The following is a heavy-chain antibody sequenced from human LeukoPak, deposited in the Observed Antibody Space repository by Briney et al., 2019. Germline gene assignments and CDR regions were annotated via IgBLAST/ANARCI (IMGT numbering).Heavy chain of an antibody. Sequence: PSETLSLTCTVSGGSISSSSYYWGWIRQPPGKGLEWIGSIYYSGSTYYNPSLKSRVTISVDTSKNQFSLKLSSVTAADTAVYYCARGNRGILWFGELSRRQNWFDPWGQGTLVTVSS. D-gene: IGHD3-10*01. CDR3: ARGNRGILWFGELSRRQNWFDP. J-gene: IGHJ5*02. CDR1: GGSISSSSYY. V-gene: IGHV4-39*07. CDR2: IYYSGST.